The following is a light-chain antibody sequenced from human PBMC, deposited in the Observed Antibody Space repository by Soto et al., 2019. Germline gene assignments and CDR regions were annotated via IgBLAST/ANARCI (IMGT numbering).Light chain of an antibody. CDR2: GNS. CDR1: SSNIGAHYD. Sequence: QSVLTQPPSVSGAPGQRVTISCTGSSSNIGAHYDVHWYQQLPGTAPKLLIYGNSNRPSGVPDRFSGSKSGTSASLAITGLQAEDEADYYCQSYDNSLSVYVLGTGTKLTVL. CDR3: QSYDNSLSVYV. V-gene: IGLV1-40*01. J-gene: IGLJ1*01.